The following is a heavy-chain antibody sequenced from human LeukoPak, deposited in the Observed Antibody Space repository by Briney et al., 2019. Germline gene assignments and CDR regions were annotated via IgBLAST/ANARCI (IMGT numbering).Heavy chain of an antibody. J-gene: IGHJ6*03. D-gene: IGHD4-11*01. Sequence: GGSLRLSCAASGFTFYNYAMTWVRQAPGRGLEWVAAMGANGDTTYYADSVRGRSTISRDNFKNTLYLEMNSLRAEDTAVYYCAKRSTQTTPSNYIYFYMDVWGKGTTVTVS. V-gene: IGHV3-23*01. CDR2: MGANGDTT. CDR1: GFTFYNYA. CDR3: AKRSTQTTPSNYIYFYMDV.